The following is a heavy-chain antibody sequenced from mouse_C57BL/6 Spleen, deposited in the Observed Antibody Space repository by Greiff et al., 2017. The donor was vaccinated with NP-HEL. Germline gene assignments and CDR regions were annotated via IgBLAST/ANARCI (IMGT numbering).Heavy chain of an antibody. D-gene: IGHD1-1*01. Sequence: QVQLQQSGPELVKPGASVKISCKASGYTFTDYYINWVKQRPGQGLEWIGWIFPGSGSTYYNEKFKGKATLTVDKSSSTAYMLLSSLTSEDSAVYFCARSGYYGSSYDFDYWGQGTTLTVSS. CDR1: GYTFTDYY. J-gene: IGHJ2*01. CDR3: ARSGYYGSSYDFDY. V-gene: IGHV1-75*01. CDR2: IFPGSGST.